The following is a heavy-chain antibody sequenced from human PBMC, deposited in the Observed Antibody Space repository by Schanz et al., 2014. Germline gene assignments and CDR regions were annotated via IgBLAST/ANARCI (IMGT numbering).Heavy chain of an antibody. CDR1: EFTFNTYC. J-gene: IGHJ3*02. V-gene: IGHV3-7*01. Sequence: EVQLVESGGGLVQPGGSLRLSCAASEFTFNTYCMSWVRQAPGKGLEWVASINQDGYDKHYVDSVEGRFTISRDNAKKSLYLQMNPLRAEDTAIYYCAKDMPKDYGGKPQAFDIWGQGIMVTVSS. CDR2: INQDGYDK. CDR3: AKDMPKDYGGKPQAFDI. D-gene: IGHD4-17*01.